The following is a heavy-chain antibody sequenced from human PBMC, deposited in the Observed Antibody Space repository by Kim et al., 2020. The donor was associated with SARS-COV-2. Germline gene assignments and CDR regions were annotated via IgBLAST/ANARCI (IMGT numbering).Heavy chain of an antibody. J-gene: IGHJ6*01. CDR2: DYYSGNN. V-gene: IGHV4-39*01. D-gene: IGHD6-13*01. Sequence: SETLSLTCTVSGGSFSSSSYYWGCNRPSHGLGLEWIGTDYYSGNNYYNPSIKSRVTIYVATYKNQFYLSLGSVTATATDDYSCAGLQASRSGWYDDFYY. CDR3: AGLQASRSGWYDDFYY. CDR1: GGSFSSSSYY.